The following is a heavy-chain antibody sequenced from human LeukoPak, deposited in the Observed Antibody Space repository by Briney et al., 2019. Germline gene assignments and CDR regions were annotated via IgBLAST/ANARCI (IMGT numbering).Heavy chain of an antibody. V-gene: IGHV3-23*01. CDR3: AKALSAYYNTIKDY. CDR2: ISGSGDNT. J-gene: IGHJ4*02. D-gene: IGHD3-22*01. CDR1: GFTFSTYA. Sequence: GGSLRLSCAASGFTFSTYAMSWVRQAPGKGLEWVSVISGSGDNTYYADSVKGRFTISRDNSKNTLYLQMNSLRAEDTALYYCAKALSAYYNTIKDYWGQGTLVTVSS.